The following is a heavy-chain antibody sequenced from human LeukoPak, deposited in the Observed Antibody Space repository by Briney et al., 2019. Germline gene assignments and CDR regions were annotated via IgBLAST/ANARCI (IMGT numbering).Heavy chain of an antibody. CDR3: ARDRVLRYFDWSMDV. CDR1: GFTFSSYA. V-gene: IGHV3-64*01. Sequence: GGSLRLSCAASGFTFSSYAMHWVRQAPGKGLEYVSAISSNGGSTCYANSVKGRFTISRDNSKNTLYLQMGSLRAEDMAVYYCARDRVLRYFDWSMDVWGKGTTVTVSS. D-gene: IGHD3-9*01. J-gene: IGHJ6*04. CDR2: ISSNGGST.